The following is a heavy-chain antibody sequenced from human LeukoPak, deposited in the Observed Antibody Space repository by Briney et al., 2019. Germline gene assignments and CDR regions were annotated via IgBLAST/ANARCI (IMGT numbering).Heavy chain of an antibody. Sequence: GGSLRLSCAASGFTFSSYSMNWVRQAPGKGLEWVSSISSSSSYIYYADSVKGRFTISRDNAKNSLYLQMNSLRAEDTAVYYCARPHYGDYPTVDYWGQGTLVTVSS. CDR3: ARPHYGDYPTVDY. J-gene: IGHJ4*02. D-gene: IGHD4-17*01. V-gene: IGHV3-21*01. CDR1: GFTFSSYS. CDR2: ISSSSSYI.